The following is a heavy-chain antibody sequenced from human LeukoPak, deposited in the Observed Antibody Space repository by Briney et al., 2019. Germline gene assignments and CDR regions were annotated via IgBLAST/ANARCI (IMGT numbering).Heavy chain of an antibody. D-gene: IGHD5-18*01. CDR3: ARWGLVGGYSYGFDY. Sequence: PSETLSLTCTVSGGSISSYYWSWIRQPPGKGLEWIGYIYHSGSTNHNPSLKSRVTISVDTSKNQFSLKLSSVTAADTAVYYCARWGLVGGYSYGFDYWGQGTLVTVSS. J-gene: IGHJ4*02. V-gene: IGHV4-59*01. CDR2: IYHSGST. CDR1: GGSISSYY.